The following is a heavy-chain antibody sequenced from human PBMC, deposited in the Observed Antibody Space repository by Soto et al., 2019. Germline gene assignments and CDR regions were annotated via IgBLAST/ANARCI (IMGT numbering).Heavy chain of an antibody. D-gene: IGHD6-19*01. CDR2: INPSGGST. V-gene: IGHV1-46*03. CDR3: ARDRGVRSSGWLDYYYYMDV. J-gene: IGHJ6*03. Sequence: VASVKVSCKASGYTFTSYYMHWVRQAPGQGLEWMGIINPSGGSTSYAQKFQGRVTMTRDTSTSTVYMELSSLRSEDTAVYYCARDRGVRSSGWLDYYYYMDVWGKGTTVTVSS. CDR1: GYTFTSYY.